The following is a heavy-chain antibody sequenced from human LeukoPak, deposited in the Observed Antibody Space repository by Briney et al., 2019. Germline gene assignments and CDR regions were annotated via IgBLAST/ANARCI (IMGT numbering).Heavy chain of an antibody. Sequence: PSETLSLTCTVSGGSISSSSYYWIWIRQPAGKGLEWIGRISSSGSTNYNPSLKSRVTTSVDTSKNQYSLKLSSVTAADTAVYFCARGPYSYDSSGAFDIWGQGTMVTVSS. CDR1: GGSISSSSYY. CDR3: ARGPYSYDSSGAFDI. D-gene: IGHD3-22*01. V-gene: IGHV4-61*02. J-gene: IGHJ3*02. CDR2: ISSSGST.